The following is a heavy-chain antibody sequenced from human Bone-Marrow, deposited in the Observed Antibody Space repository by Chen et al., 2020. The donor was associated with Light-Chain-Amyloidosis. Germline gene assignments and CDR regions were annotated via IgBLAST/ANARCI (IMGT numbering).Heavy chain of an antibody. CDR3: SREFTGYDDY. CDR2: INPDGTRV. J-gene: IGHJ4*02. D-gene: IGHD5-12*01. V-gene: IGHV3-74*01. CDR1: GFTFRTSW. Sequence: DVQLLESGGGLVQTGGSLSLSCAASGFTFRTSWMHWVRQAPGKGLVWVSRINPDGTRVDYADSVRGRFTISRDDAKSTVYLQMNSLRAEDTAVYYCSREFTGYDDYWGQGTLVTVSS.